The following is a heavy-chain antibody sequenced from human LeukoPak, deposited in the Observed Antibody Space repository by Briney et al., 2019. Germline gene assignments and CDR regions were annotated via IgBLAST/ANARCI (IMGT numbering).Heavy chain of an antibody. J-gene: IGHJ4*02. CDR1: GFTVSSNY. Sequence: VGSLRLSCAASGFTVSSNYMSWVRQAPGKGLEWVSAISGSGGSTYYADSVKGRFTISRDNSKNTLYLQMNSLRAEGTAVYYCAKSDGQLAMGYWGQGTLVTVSS. D-gene: IGHD6-6*01. CDR3: AKSDGQLAMGY. V-gene: IGHV3-23*01. CDR2: ISGSGGST.